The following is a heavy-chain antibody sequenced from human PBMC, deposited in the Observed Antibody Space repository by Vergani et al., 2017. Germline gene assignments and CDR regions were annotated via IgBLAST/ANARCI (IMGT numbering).Heavy chain of an antibody. J-gene: IGHJ4*02. Sequence: QVQLVESGGGVVQRGGSLRLSCATSGFTLSNYDMQWIRQGPGKGLEFVAVIQFDGSNQYYADPIKGRFTLARDFSKNTLYLQMNSLRTDDTAPYYCAKHFRGWGIDYWGQGTQVIVSS. V-gene: IGHV3-30*02. D-gene: IGHD3-16*01. CDR2: IQFDGSNQ. CDR1: GFTLSNYD. CDR3: AKHFRGWGIDY.